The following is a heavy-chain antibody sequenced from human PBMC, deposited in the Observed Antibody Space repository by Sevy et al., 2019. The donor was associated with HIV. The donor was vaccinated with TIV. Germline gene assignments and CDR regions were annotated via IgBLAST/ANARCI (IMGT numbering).Heavy chain of an antibody. V-gene: IGHV3-74*01. D-gene: IGHD2-2*01. CDR2: INSDGSST. J-gene: IGHJ4*02. CDR3: ARGIVVPAARYFDY. CDR1: GFTFSSYW. Sequence: GGSLRLSCAASGFTFSSYWMHWVRQAPGKGLVWVSRINSDGSSTSYADSVKGRFTISRDNAKNTLYLQMNSLRAEDTAVYYCARGIVVPAARYFDYWGQGTLVTVSS.